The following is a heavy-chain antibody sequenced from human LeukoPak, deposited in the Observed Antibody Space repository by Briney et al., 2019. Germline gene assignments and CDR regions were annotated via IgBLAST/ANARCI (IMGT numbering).Heavy chain of an antibody. CDR2: IDGSCDNT. J-gene: IGHJ4*02. Sequence: PGGSLGLSCAASGFTFSNYAMIWVRQAPAKGLEWVSAIDGSCDNTDHADSVKDRYSISRDISRHTLYLQMNSLRAGDTAVYHCAKHDYGVFKDFDYWGQGTLVSVSS. V-gene: IGHV3-23*01. CDR1: GFTFSNYA. CDR3: AKHDYGVFKDFDY. D-gene: IGHD4-17*01.